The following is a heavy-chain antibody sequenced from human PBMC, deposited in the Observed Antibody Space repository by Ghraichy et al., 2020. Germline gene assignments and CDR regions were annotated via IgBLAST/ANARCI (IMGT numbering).Heavy chain of an antibody. CDR1: GFTFSGSA. J-gene: IGHJ5*02. Sequence: LSLTCAASGFTFSGSAMHWVRQASGKGLEWVGRIRSKANSYATAYAASVKGRFTISRDDSKNTAYLQMNSLKTEDTAVYYCTRHYPDYSSVRFDPWGQGTLVTVSS. D-gene: IGHD4-11*01. V-gene: IGHV3-73*01. CDR3: TRHYPDYSSVRFDP. CDR2: IRSKANSYAT.